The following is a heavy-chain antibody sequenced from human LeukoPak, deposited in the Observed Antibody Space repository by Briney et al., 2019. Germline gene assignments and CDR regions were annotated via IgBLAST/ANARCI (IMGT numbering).Heavy chain of an antibody. CDR2: IKRDGSEK. CDR1: GFTFSNHG. V-gene: IGHV3-7*05. D-gene: IGHD2-15*01. J-gene: IGHJ4*02. Sequence: GGSLRLSCAASGFTFSNHGMSWVRQAPGKGLEWVANIKRDGSEKYCVDSVKGRFTISRDNAKNSLYLQMNSLRAEDTAVYYCARGCGGSAACYIIEYWGQGTLVTVSS. CDR3: ARGCGGSAACYIIEY.